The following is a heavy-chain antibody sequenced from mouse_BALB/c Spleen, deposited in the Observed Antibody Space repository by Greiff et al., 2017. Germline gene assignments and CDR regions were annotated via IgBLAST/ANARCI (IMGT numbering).Heavy chain of an antibody. D-gene: IGHD2-4*01. CDR3: ATIYYDYEERYFDY. CDR1: GFSLSRYS. J-gene: IGHJ2*01. V-gene: IGHV2-6-4*01. CDR2: IWGGGST. Sequence: VQLKESGPGLVAPSQSLSITCTVSGFSLSRYSVHWVRQPPGKGLEWLGMIWGGGSTDYNSALKSRLSISKDNSKSQVFLKMNSLQTDDTAMYYCATIYYDYEERYFDYWGQGTTLTVSS.